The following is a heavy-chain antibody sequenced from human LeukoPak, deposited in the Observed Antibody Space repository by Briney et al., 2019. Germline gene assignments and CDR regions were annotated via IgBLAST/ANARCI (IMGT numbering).Heavy chain of an antibody. J-gene: IGHJ6*03. Sequence: SETLSLTCTVSGGSISSYYWSWIRQPPGKGLEWIGYIYTSGSTNYNPSLKSRVTISVDTSKNQFSLKLSSVTAADTAVYYCARHFYYYMDVWGKGTTVTVSS. V-gene: IGHV4-4*09. CDR2: IYTSGST. D-gene: IGHD3-3*02. CDR3: ARHFYYYMDV. CDR1: GGSISSYY.